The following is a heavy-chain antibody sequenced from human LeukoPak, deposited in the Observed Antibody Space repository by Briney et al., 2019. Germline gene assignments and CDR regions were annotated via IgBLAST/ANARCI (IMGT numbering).Heavy chain of an antibody. Sequence: GGSLRLSCEASGFSFTNTWMSWVRQAPGKGLEWVGRVKSKADDGTTGYAAPVQGRFTISRDDSKNTVSLQMNSLKTEDTAVYYCATEGGSGSYYGDDAFDMWGQGTMVTVSS. V-gene: IGHV3-15*01. J-gene: IGHJ3*02. CDR2: VKSKADDGTT. D-gene: IGHD3-10*01. CDR3: ATEGGSGSYYGDDAFDM. CDR1: GFSFTNTW.